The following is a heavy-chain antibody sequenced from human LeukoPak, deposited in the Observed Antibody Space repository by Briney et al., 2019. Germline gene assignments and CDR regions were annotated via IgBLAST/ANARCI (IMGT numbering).Heavy chain of an antibody. D-gene: IGHD2-15*01. J-gene: IGHJ5*02. Sequence: ASVKVSCKASGYTFTGYYMHLVRQAPGQGLEWMGRINPNSGGTNYAQKFQGRVTMTRDTSISTAYMELSRLRSDDTVVYYCARDKVVVRRNWFDPWRQGTLVTVSS. V-gene: IGHV1-2*05. CDR2: INPNSGGT. CDR3: ARDKVVVRRNWFDP. CDR1: GYTFTGYY.